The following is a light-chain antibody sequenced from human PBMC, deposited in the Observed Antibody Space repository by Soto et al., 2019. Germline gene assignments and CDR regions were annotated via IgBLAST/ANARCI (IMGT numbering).Light chain of an antibody. CDR3: QQYGSSPIT. J-gene: IGKJ5*01. CDR1: QSARSS. V-gene: IGKV3-20*01. Sequence: EVVMTPSPATLSVSPVESTTLSCRASQSARSSLGWYQQKPGQAPSLLIYATSSRATGIPDRFSGSGSGTDFSLTISRLEPEDFAVYYCQQYGSSPITFGQGTRLEVK. CDR2: ATS.